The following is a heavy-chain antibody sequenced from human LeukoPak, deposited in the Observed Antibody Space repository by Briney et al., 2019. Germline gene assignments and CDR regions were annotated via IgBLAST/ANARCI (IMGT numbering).Heavy chain of an antibody. V-gene: IGHV3-7*01. D-gene: IGHD2-21*01. CDR2: IYLDGSRA. Sequence: PGGSLRLSCAVSGFTFSNYWMSWARQSPGKGLEWVANIYLDGSRAYYVDSVKGRFTISRDNAKNTLYLQMNSLRAEDTAVYYCARDGVEFYNWFDPWGQGTLVTVSS. CDR1: GFTFSNYW. CDR3: ARDGVEFYNWFDP. J-gene: IGHJ5*02.